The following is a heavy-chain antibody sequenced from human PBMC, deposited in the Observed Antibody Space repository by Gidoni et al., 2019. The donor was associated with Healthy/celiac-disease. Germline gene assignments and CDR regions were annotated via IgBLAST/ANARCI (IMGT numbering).Heavy chain of an antibody. D-gene: IGHD6-6*01. Sequence: QVQLVESGGGVVQPGRSLRLSCAASGFTFGSYGMHWVRQAPGKGLEWVAVISYDGSNKYYADSVKGRFTISRDNSKNTLYLQMNSLRAEDTAVYYCAKDRRIAARPRGGYYGMDVWGQGTTVTVSS. CDR3: AKDRRIAARPRGGYYGMDV. CDR2: ISYDGSNK. V-gene: IGHV3-30*18. CDR1: GFTFGSYG. J-gene: IGHJ6*02.